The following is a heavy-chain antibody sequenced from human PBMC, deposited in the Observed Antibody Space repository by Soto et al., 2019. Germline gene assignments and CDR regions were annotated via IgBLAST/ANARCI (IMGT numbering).Heavy chain of an antibody. Sequence: SETLSLTFTVSGGSISRGDYFWCWIRQPPGKGLEWIGYIYYSGSTYYNPSLKSRVTISVDPSKNQFSLELSSVTAAATAVYYCARVPFGWYSGHRFQLAYWGRGTLVTGSS. J-gene: IGHJ4*02. CDR2: IYYSGST. CDR1: GGSISRGDYF. CDR3: ARVPFGWYSGHRFQLAY. D-gene: IGHD1-26*01. V-gene: IGHV4-30-4*01.